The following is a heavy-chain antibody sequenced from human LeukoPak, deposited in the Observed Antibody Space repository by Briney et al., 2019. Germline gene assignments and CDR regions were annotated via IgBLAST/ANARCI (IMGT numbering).Heavy chain of an antibody. D-gene: IGHD3-10*01. Sequence: GGSLRLSCTASGFSFSGYWMTWVRQTPGKGLEWVANINQDGSKKSYVDSVRGRFTISRDSAKNSLYLQMNSLRAEDTAVYYCAKDRGGTIWFGEYFDYWGQGTLVTVSS. V-gene: IGHV3-7*03. CDR1: GFSFSGYW. CDR3: AKDRGGTIWFGEYFDY. CDR2: INQDGSKK. J-gene: IGHJ4*02.